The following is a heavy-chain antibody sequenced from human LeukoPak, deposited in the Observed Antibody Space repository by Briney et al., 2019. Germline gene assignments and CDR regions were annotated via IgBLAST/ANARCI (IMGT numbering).Heavy chain of an antibody. Sequence: GGSLRLSCAASGVTFSSYSMNWVRQAPGEGMEWVSSISSSSSYIYYANSVKGRFTISRDNAKNSLYLQMNSLRAEDTAVYYCARDRAAVAPFDYWGQGTLVTVSS. D-gene: IGHD6-19*01. CDR2: ISSSSSYI. V-gene: IGHV3-21*01. CDR1: GVTFSSYS. CDR3: ARDRAAVAPFDY. J-gene: IGHJ4*02.